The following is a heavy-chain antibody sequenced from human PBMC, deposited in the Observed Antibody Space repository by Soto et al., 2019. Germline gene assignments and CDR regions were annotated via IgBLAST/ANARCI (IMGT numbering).Heavy chain of an antibody. CDR3: ARESSGRSFDY. J-gene: IGHJ4*02. V-gene: IGHV3-33*01. CDR1: GFTFSSYG. CDR2: IWYDGSNK. Sequence: QAQLVESGGGVVQPGRSLRLSCAASGFTFSSYGMHWVRQAPGKGLEWVAVIWYDGSNKYYADSVKGRFTISRDNSKNTLYLQMNSLRAEDTAVYYCARESSGRSFDYWGQGTLVTVSS. D-gene: IGHD6-19*01.